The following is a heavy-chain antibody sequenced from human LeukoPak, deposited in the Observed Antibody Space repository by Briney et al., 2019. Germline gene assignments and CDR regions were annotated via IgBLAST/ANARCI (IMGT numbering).Heavy chain of an antibody. V-gene: IGHV4-30-4*01. CDR2: IYYSGST. D-gene: IGHD3-22*01. J-gene: IGHJ4*02. CDR1: VGSISSGDYY. Sequence: PSATLSLTWPVSVGSISSGDYYWSWIRQPPGKGLEWIGYIYYSGSTYYNPSLKSRVTISVDTSNNLFSLKLSSVTAADTAVYYCARTDSSGYYGAYWGQGTLVTVSS. CDR3: ARTDSSGYYGAY.